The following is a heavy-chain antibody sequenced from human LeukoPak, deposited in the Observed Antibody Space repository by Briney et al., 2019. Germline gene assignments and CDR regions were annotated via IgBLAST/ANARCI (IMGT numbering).Heavy chain of an antibody. J-gene: IGHJ3*02. D-gene: IGHD1-26*01. CDR1: GFTFSSYA. CDR3: ATLSGRYGDAFDI. V-gene: IGHV3-23*01. Sequence: GGSLRLSCAASGFTFSSYAMSWVRQAPGKGLEWVSAISGSGGSTYYADSVKGRFTISRDNSKNTLYLQMNSLRAEDTAVYYCATLSGRYGDAFDIWGQGTMVTVSS. CDR2: ISGSGGST.